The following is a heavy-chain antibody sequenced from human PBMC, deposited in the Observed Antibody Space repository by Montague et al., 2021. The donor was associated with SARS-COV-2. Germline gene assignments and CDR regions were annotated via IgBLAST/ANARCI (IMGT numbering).Heavy chain of an antibody. J-gene: IGHJ1*01. CDR3: ARDLGDAPAY. D-gene: IGHD3-16*01. Sequence: SETLSLTCTVSGGSISTCYWCWIRHRQGAGLDWIGNVYNSGSTRXXPSLKSRVMISVDTSEHQFPLILNSVTAADTAVYYCARDLGDAPAYWGQGILGTVSP. CDR2: VYNSGST. CDR1: GGSISTCY. V-gene: IGHV4-59*13.